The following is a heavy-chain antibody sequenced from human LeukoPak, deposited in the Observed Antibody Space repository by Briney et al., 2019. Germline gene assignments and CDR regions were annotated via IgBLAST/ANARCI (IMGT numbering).Heavy chain of an antibody. CDR2: ISGSGGST. CDR1: GFTFDDYA. CDR3: ARMGSYGDGYMDV. D-gene: IGHD1-26*01. V-gene: IGHV3-23*01. Sequence: PGGSLRLSCAASGFTFDDYAMHWVRQASGKGLEWVSAISGSGGSTYYADSVKGRFTISRDNSKNTLYLQMNSLRAEDTAVYYCARMGSYGDGYMDVWGKGTTVTISS. J-gene: IGHJ6*03.